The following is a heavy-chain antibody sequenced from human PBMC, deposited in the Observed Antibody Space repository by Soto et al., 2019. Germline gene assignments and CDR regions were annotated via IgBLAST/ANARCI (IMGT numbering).Heavy chain of an antibody. V-gene: IGHV2-5*01. J-gene: IGHJ4*02. CDR2: IYWYDIK. Sequence: QITLKESGPTLVKPTQTLTLTCTFSGFSLSTSGVGVGWIRQPPGKALEWLALIYWYDIKRYSPSLKSRLTTTKDTSKNQVVLTMPNMDPVDTATYYCAHRYAIQYYFDYWGQGTLVTVSS. D-gene: IGHD2-8*01. CDR1: GFSLSTSGVG. CDR3: AHRYAIQYYFDY.